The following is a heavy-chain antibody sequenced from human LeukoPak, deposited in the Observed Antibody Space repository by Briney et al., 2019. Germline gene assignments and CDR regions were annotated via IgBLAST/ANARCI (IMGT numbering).Heavy chain of an antibody. CDR2: ISSSGST. V-gene: IGHV4-61*02. J-gene: IGHJ4*02. CDR1: GDSISSGDYY. D-gene: IGHD2-15*01. Sequence: SETLSLTCTVSGDSISSGDYYWSWIRQPAGKGLEWIGRISSSGSTNYNPSLKSRVTISVDTSKNQFSLKLSSVTAADTAVYFCARDLLRAERGFFDYWGQGTLVTVSS. CDR3: ARDLLRAERGFFDY.